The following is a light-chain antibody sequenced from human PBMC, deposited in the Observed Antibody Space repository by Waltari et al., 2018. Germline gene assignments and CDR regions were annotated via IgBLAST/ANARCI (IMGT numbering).Light chain of an antibody. Sequence: VLTQSPDTLSLSPGERATFSCRTSQSITKKYLAWYQQKPGQAPRLLINGASSRAAGVPDRFSGSGSGTDFTLTISRLEPDDFAVYYCQQYGSSIMYTFGQGTKLEIK. V-gene: IGKV3-20*01. CDR2: GAS. CDR3: QQYGSSIMYT. CDR1: QSITKKY. J-gene: IGKJ2*01.